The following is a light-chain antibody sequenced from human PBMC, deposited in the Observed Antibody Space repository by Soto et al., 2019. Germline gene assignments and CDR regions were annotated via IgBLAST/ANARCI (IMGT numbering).Light chain of an antibody. V-gene: IGKV3-20*01. CDR3: QQYGSSPYT. CDR1: KSVSGNY. CDR2: GAS. J-gene: IGKJ2*01. Sequence: EIVLTQSPGTLSLSPGERATLSCRASKSVSGNYLAWYQQKPGQAPRLLIYGASSRATGITDRFSGIGSGTDFTLTITRLEPEDFAVYYCQQYGSSPYTFGQGTKLENK.